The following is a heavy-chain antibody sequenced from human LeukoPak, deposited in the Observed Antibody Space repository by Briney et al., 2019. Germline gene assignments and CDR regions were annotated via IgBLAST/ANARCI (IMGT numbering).Heavy chain of an antibody. D-gene: IGHD3-3*01. CDR3: ARAPTFWSGYYYFDY. CDR1: GGTFSSYA. CDR2: IIPILGIA. J-gene: IGHJ4*02. Sequence: ASVKVSCKASGGTFSSYAISWVRQAPGQGLAWMGRIIPILGIANYAQKLQGRVTMTTDTSTSTAYMELRSLRSDDTAVYYCARAPTFWSGYYYFDYWGQGTLVTVSS. V-gene: IGHV1-69*04.